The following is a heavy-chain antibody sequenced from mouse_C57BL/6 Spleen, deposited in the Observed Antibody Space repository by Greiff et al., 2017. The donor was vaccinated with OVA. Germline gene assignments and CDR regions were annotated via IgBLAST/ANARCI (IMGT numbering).Heavy chain of an antibody. CDR3: TREAGNAWFDY. CDR2: ISSGGDYI. CDR1: GFTFSSYA. J-gene: IGHJ3*01. V-gene: IGHV5-9-1*02. D-gene: IGHD4-1*01. Sequence: EVHLVESGEGLVRPGASLKLSCAASGFTFSSYAMSWVRQTPEKRLEWVAYISSGGDYIYYADTVKGRFTIARDNARNTLYLQMSSLKSEDTAMYYCTREAGNAWFDYWGQGTLVTVSA.